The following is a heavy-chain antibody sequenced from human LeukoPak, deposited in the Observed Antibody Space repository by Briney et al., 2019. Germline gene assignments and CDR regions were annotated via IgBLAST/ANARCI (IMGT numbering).Heavy chain of an antibody. V-gene: IGHV4-39*01. Sequence: SETLSLTCTVSGASISSSTYYWGWIRQPPGKGLEWIGSIYYSGSTYYNPSLKSRVTISVDTSKNQFSLKLSSVTAADTAVYYCAWGGTLRSNDYWGQGTLVTVSS. CDR1: GASISSSTYY. CDR2: IYYSGST. J-gene: IGHJ4*02. D-gene: IGHD3-3*01. CDR3: AWGGTLRSNDY.